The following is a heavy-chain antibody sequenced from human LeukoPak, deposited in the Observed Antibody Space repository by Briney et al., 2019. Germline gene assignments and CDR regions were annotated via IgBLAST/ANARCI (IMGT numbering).Heavy chain of an antibody. CDR1: GFSLSTTGVG. CDR2: IYWDDDK. J-gene: IGHJ4*02. V-gene: IGHV2-5*02. Sequence: SGPTLLKPTQTLTLTCTFSGFSLSTTGVGVGWIRQPPGKALEWLSLIYWDDDKRYSPSLKSTLTITKDTSKNQVVLTMTNMDPVDTATYYCAHSQADGDWNDHFDYWGQGTLVTVSS. CDR3: AHSQADGDWNDHFDY. D-gene: IGHD1-1*01.